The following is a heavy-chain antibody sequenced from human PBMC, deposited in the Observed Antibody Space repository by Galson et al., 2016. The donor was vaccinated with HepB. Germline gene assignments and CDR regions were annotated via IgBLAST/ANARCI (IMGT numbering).Heavy chain of an antibody. CDR3: ARQYRGGPSDY. Sequence: LRLSCAGSGFTFGSFEMTWVRQAPGKGLEWIGQIFHSGRVNYTPSLASRVTISVDTSNNHFSLRLTSVTAADTALYYCARQYRGGPSDYWGQGTLVIVSS. V-gene: IGHV4-4*02. J-gene: IGHJ4*02. D-gene: IGHD5-12*01. CDR2: IFHSGRV. CDR1: GFTFGSFE.